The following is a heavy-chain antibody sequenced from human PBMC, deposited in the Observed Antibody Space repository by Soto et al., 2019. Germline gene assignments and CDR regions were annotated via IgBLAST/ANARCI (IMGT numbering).Heavy chain of an antibody. Sequence: ASVKVSCKASGYTFTSYDIYWVRQATGQGLEWMGWMNPNAGNSGYAQKFQGRVTVTSDTSINTVHMELSSLRSEDTAVYYCARRAEANGWNGFGADKYYFDFWGQGTLVTVSS. CDR1: GYTFTSYD. J-gene: IGHJ4*02. CDR2: MNPNAGNS. CDR3: ARRAEANGWNGFGADKYYFDF. V-gene: IGHV1-8*01. D-gene: IGHD1-1*01.